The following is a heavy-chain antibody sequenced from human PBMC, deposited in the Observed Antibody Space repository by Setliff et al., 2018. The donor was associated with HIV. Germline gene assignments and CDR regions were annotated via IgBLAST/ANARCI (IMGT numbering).Heavy chain of an antibody. V-gene: IGHV4-4*07. CDR1: GVSIPTNY. CDR2: IYTTGGT. J-gene: IGHJ4*02. Sequence: SETLSLTCNISGVSIPTNYWNWIRQPAGKGLEWIGRIYTTGGTNYNPALKSRVTMSIDTSKNQISLKLNSVTAADTATYYCLLDVPLILRTSPPLWGQGTPVTVSS. D-gene: IGHD1-7*01. CDR3: LLDVPLILRTSPPL.